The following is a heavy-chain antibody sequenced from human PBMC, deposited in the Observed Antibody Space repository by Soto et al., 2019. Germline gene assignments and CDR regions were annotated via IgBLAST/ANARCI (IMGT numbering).Heavy chain of an antibody. J-gene: IGHJ2*01. CDR2: ISAYNGNT. D-gene: IGHD1-26*01. V-gene: IGHV1-18*01. Sequence: ASVKVSCKASGYTFTSYGISWVRQAPGQGLEWMGWISAYNGNTNYAQKLQGRVTMTTDTSTSTAYMELRSLRSDDTAVYYCARERVGATLGSWYFDLWGQGTRVTVSS. CDR1: GYTFTSYG. CDR3: ARERVGATLGSWYFDL.